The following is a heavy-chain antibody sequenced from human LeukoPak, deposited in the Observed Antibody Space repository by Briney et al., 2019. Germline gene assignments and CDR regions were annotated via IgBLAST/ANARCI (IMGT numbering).Heavy chain of an antibody. Sequence: GASLKVSCKASGGTFSSYAISWVRQAPGQGLEWMGGIIPIFGTANYAQKFQGRVTITTDESTSTAYMELSSLRSEDTAVYYCARAYDFWSGYYYFDYWGQGTLVTVSS. CDR3: ARAYDFWSGYYYFDY. CDR2: IIPIFGTA. CDR1: GGTFSSYA. D-gene: IGHD3-3*01. V-gene: IGHV1-69*05. J-gene: IGHJ4*02.